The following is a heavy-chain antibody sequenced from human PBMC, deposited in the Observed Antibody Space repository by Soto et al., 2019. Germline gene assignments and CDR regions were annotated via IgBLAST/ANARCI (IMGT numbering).Heavy chain of an antibody. CDR2: INHSGST. CDR3: HLCNDYSKYYYYYYMDV. V-gene: IGHV4-34*01. CDR1: GGSFSGYY. J-gene: IGHJ6*03. D-gene: IGHD4-4*01. Sequence: QVQLQQWGAGLLKPSETLSLTCAVYGGSFSGYYWSWIRQPPGKRLEWIGEINHSGSTNYNPSLKSRVTISVDTSKNQFSLKLSSVTAADTAVYYCHLCNDYSKYYYYYYMDVWGKGTTVTVSS.